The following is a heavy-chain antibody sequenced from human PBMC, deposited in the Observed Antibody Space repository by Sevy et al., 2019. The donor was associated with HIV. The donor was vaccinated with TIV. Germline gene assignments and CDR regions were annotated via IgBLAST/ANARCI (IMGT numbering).Heavy chain of an antibody. D-gene: IGHD7-27*01. CDR3: ARDNWGSIDY. CDR2: AYYNGGT. CDR1: GGSLDVFG. J-gene: IGHJ4*02. V-gene: IGHV4-59*01. Sequence: SETLSLTCTVSGGSLDVFGWTWVRQPPGKGLEWIGYAYYNGGTNYNPSLKSRLTIPVGTSARQFSLHLSSVTAADTAIYYCARDNWGSIDYWGQGNLVTVSS.